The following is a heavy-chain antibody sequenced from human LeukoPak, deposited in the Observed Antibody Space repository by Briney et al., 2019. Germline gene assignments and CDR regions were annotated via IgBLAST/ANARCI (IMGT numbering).Heavy chain of an antibody. J-gene: IGHJ6*02. CDR2: IKQDGSEK. V-gene: IGHV3-7*01. Sequence: GGSLRLSCAASGFTFSSYWMSWVRQAPGKGLEWVANIKQDGSEKYYVDSVKGRFTISRDNAKNSLYLQMNSLRAEDTAVYYCARDSAPDYYGSGSYLSRYYGMDVWGQGTTATVSS. CDR1: GFTFSSYW. CDR3: ARDSAPDYYGSGSYLSRYYGMDV. D-gene: IGHD3-10*01.